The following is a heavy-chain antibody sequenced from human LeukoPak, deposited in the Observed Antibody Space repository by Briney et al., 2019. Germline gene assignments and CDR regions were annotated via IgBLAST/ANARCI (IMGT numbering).Heavy chain of an antibody. V-gene: IGHV1-2*02. CDR2: INPKSGDT. CDR1: GYTFTGYY. D-gene: IGHD6-13*01. J-gene: IGHJ4*02. Sequence: GASVKASCKASGYTFTGYYMHWVRQAPGQGLEWMGWINPKSGDTNYAQKFQGRVTMTRDTSISTAYMELNSLRLDDTAVYYCASPSPGGGAAGLFDYWGQGALVTVSS. CDR3: ASPSPGGGAAGLFDY.